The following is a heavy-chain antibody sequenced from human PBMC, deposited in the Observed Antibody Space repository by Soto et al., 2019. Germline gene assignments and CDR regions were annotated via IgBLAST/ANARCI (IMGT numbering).Heavy chain of an antibody. V-gene: IGHV1-69*13. J-gene: IGHJ4*02. Sequence: ASVKVSCKASGVTFSSYAISWMRQAPGQGLEWMGGIIPIFGTANYAQKFQGRVTITADESTSTAYMELSSLRSEDTAVYYCARLAEMATISLKPTDYWGQGTLVTVSS. D-gene: IGHD5-12*01. CDR1: GVTFSSYA. CDR2: IIPIFGTA. CDR3: ARLAEMATISLKPTDY.